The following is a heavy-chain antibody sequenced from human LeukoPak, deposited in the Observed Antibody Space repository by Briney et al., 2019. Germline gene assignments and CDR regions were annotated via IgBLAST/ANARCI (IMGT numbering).Heavy chain of an antibody. V-gene: IGHV4-59*01. Sequence: PSETLSLTCSVSGASISSNYWSWIRQPPGKGLEWIGYIYYSGSTNYNPSLKSRVTISVDTSKNQFSLKLSSVTAADTAVYYCARERYYYDSSGSDAFDIWGQGTMVTVSS. CDR2: IYYSGST. J-gene: IGHJ3*02. CDR3: ARERYYYDSSGSDAFDI. CDR1: GASISSNY. D-gene: IGHD3-22*01.